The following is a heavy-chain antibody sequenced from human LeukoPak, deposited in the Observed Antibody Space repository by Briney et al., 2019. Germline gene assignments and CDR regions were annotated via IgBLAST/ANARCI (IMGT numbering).Heavy chain of an antibody. D-gene: IGHD2-2*01. V-gene: IGHV4-34*01. CDR2: INHSGST. J-gene: IGHJ6*03. CDR1: GGSISGYY. Sequence: SETLSLTCTVSGGSISGYYWSWIRQPPGKGLEWIGEINHSGSTNYNPSLKSRVTISVDTSKNQFSLKLSSVTAADTAVYYCAILRTHSYYSSTSCYFRKPYYYYMDVWGKGTTVTISS. CDR3: AILRTHSYYSSTSCYFRKPYYYYMDV.